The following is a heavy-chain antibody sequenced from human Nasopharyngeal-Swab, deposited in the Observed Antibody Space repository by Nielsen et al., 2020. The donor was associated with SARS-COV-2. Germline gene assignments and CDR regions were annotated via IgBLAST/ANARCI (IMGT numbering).Heavy chain of an antibody. D-gene: IGHD2-21*01. CDR1: GYSVSSGYY. J-gene: IGHJ4*02. Sequence: SETLSLTCTVSGYSVSSGYYWGWIRQPPGKGLEWIASIYHSGNTYYNPSLQSRVTISVDTSKNQFSLKLNSVTAADTALYFCVHLWLPGFWGQGTLVTVSS. V-gene: IGHV4-38-2*02. CDR3: VHLWLPGF. CDR2: IYHSGNT.